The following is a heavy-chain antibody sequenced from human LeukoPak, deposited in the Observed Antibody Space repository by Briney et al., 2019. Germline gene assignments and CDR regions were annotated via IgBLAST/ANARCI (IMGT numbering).Heavy chain of an antibody. J-gene: IGHJ4*02. CDR1: GFTFSSYG. Sequence: GGSLRLSCAASGFTFSSYGMHWVRQAPGKGLEWVAVIWYDGSNKYYADSVKGRFTISRDNSKNTLYLQMNSLRAEDTAVYYCARDEGSGSLDYWGQGTLSPSPQ. V-gene: IGHV3-33*01. D-gene: IGHD1-26*01. CDR3: ARDEGSGSLDY. CDR2: IWYDGSNK.